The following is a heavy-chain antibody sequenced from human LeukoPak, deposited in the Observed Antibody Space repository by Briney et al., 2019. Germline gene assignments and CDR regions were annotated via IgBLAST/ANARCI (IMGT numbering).Heavy chain of an antibody. CDR1: GFTLSNYW. V-gene: IGHV3-74*01. CDR2: INNDGNPKTDGRDT. Sequence: GGSLRLSCAASGFTLSNYWMIHWVRQVPGKGLQWVSRINNDGNPKTDGRDTGYADSVKGRFTISTDNAKNTLYLQMNSLRAEDTDPSGDIVVVPAAARNNWFDPWGQGTLVTVSS. CDR3: IVVVPAAARNNWFDP. J-gene: IGHJ5*02. D-gene: IGHD2-2*01.